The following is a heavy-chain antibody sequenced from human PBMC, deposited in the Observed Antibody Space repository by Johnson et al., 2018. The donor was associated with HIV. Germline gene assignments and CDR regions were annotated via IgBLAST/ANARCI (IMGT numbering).Heavy chain of an antibody. J-gene: IGHJ3*02. D-gene: IGHD4-17*01. CDR3: TRSSPRYGDYGSNAFDI. Sequence: VQLVESGGGLVQPGGSLRLSCAASGFTFSSYWMTWVRQAPGKGLEWVANIKQDESEKYYVDSVKGRFTISRDNAKNSLYLQMNSLKTGDTAVYYCTRSSPRYGDYGSNAFDIWGQGTMVTVSS. CDR1: GFTFSSYW. V-gene: IGHV3-7*05. CDR2: IKQDESEK.